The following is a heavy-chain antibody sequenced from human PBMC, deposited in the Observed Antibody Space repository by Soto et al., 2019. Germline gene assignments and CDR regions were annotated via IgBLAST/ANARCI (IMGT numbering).Heavy chain of an antibody. CDR3: ARGDVVVPAAPRGGNYYYYGMDV. Sequence: QVQLVQSGAEVQKPGSSVKVSCKASGGTFSSYAISWVRQAPGQGLEWMGGIIPIFGTANYAQKFQGRVTITADESTSTAYMELSSLRSEDTAVYYCARGDVVVPAAPRGGNYYYYGMDVWGQGTTVTVSS. D-gene: IGHD2-2*01. CDR2: IIPIFGTA. CDR1: GGTFSSYA. V-gene: IGHV1-69*01. J-gene: IGHJ6*02.